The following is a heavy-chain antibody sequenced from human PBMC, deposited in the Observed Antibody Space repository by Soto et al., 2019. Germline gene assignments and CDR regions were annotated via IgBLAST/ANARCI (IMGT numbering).Heavy chain of an antibody. CDR2: IWYDGSNK. J-gene: IGHJ4*02. Sequence: PVGSLRLSCAASGFTFSSYGMHWVRQAPGKGLEWVAVIWYDGSNKYYADSAKGRFTISKDISKNSLSLQLDSLGVEDTAVYFCVKDDGGYPSTAPHWGQGTLVTVSS. V-gene: IGHV3-33*06. CDR1: GFTFSSYG. CDR3: VKDDGGYPSTAPH. D-gene: IGHD3-22*01.